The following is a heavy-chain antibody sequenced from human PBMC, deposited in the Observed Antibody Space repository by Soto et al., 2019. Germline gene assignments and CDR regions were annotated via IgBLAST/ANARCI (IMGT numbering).Heavy chain of an antibody. Sequence: PSETLSLTCAVSGGSISSSNWWSWVRQPPGKGLEWIGEIYHSGGTNYNPSLKSRVTISVDKSKNQFSLKLSSVTAADTAVYYCARTASSSWYYLFDYWGQGTLVTVSS. CDR1: GGSISSSNW. CDR2: IYHSGGT. CDR3: ARTASSSWYYLFDY. J-gene: IGHJ4*02. V-gene: IGHV4-4*02. D-gene: IGHD6-13*01.